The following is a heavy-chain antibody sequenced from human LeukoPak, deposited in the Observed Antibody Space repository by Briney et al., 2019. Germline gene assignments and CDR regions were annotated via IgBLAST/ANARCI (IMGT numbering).Heavy chain of an antibody. D-gene: IGHD6-19*01. Sequence: GGSLRLSCAATGFTFSIYAMSWVRQAPGKGLEWVSAISGSGGSTYYADSVKGRFTISRDNSKNTLYLQMNSLRAEDTAVYYCTKGAIAVAETSSGFDYRGQGTLVTVSS. CDR2: ISGSGGST. CDR3: TKGAIAVAETSSGFDY. V-gene: IGHV3-23*01. J-gene: IGHJ4*02. CDR1: GFTFSIYA.